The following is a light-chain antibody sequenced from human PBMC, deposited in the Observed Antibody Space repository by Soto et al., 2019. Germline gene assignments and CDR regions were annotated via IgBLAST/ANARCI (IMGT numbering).Light chain of an antibody. CDR1: SSDVGGYNE. CDR3: GSHAAGSTLI. Sequence: QSALPQPASVSGSPGQSTTISCTGTSSDVGGYNEVSWYQHRPGKAPKLMIYDVSNRPSGVSNRFSASKSGNTASLTISGLQAEDEAYYYCGSHAAGSTLIFGGGTKVTVL. J-gene: IGLJ2*01. V-gene: IGLV2-14*03. CDR2: DVS.